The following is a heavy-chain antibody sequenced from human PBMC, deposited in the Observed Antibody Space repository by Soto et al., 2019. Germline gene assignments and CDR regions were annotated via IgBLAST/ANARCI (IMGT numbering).Heavy chain of an antibody. CDR2: IIPILGIA. D-gene: IGHD1-7*01. Sequence: QVQLVQSGAEVKKPGSSVKVSCKASGGTFSSYTISWVRQAPGQGLEWMGRIIPILGIANYAHKFQGRVTITADKSTSTAYMELSSLRSEDTAVYYCAREWSYNCNFGGKTQPPNWFDPWGQGTLVTVSS. J-gene: IGHJ5*02. CDR3: AREWSYNCNFGGKTQPPNWFDP. V-gene: IGHV1-69*08. CDR1: GGTFSSYT.